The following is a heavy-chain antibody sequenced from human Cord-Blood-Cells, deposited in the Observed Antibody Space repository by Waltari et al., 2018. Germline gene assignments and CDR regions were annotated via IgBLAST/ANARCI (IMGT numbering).Heavy chain of an antibody. V-gene: IGHV4-34*01. CDR3: ARGDGGNKSLDY. Sequence: QVQLQQWGAGLLKPSETLSLTCAVYGGSFSGYYWSWIRQPPGKGLEWIGEINHGGSTNYTPSLKMRVTISVDTSKNQFSLKLSSVTAADTAVYYCARGDGGNKSLDYWGQGTLVTVSS. J-gene: IGHJ4*02. CDR2: INHGGST. CDR1: GGSFSGYY. D-gene: IGHD2-15*01.